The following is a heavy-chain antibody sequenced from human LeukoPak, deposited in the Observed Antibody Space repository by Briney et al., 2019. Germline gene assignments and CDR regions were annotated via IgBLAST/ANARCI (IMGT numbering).Heavy chain of an antibody. CDR2: ITDDGYNT. CDR3: AKDLSYTSGASDH. Sequence: GGSLRLSCAASGFTVSGNYMTWVRQAPGKGLEWVSTITDDGYNTYSADSVKGRITFSRDNSKNTLSLQLRSLRAEDTAVYYCAKDLSYTSGASDHWGQGTLVTVSS. V-gene: IGHV3-23*01. CDR1: GFTVSGNY. D-gene: IGHD6-19*01. J-gene: IGHJ4*02.